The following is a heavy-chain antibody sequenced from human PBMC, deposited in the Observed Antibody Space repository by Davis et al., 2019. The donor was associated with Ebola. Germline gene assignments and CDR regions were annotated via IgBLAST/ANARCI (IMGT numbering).Heavy chain of an antibody. Sequence: ASVKVSCMASGYTFSDYKIHWVRQAPGQRLEWMGWINPGNHETMYSERFQGRVTISSDTSATTIDVGLNSLTSEDTAVYFCARLDYSGHYFDYWGQGTLVTVSS. D-gene: IGHD4-11*01. CDR3: ARLDYSGHYFDY. CDR2: INPGNHET. V-gene: IGHV1-3*01. CDR1: GYTFSDYK. J-gene: IGHJ4*02.